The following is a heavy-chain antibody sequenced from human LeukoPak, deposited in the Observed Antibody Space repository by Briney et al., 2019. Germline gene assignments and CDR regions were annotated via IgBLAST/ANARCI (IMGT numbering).Heavy chain of an antibody. D-gene: IGHD5-18*01. CDR2: ISAYNGNT. J-gene: IGHJ5*02. CDR1: GYTFTSYG. Sequence: ASVKVSCKASGYTFTSYGISWVRQAPGQGLEWMGWISAYNGNTNYAQKLQGRVTMPTDTSTSTAYMELRGLRSHDTAVYYCAREGYLSPHHWFDPWGQGTLVTVSS. CDR3: AREGYLSPHHWFDP. V-gene: IGHV1-18*01.